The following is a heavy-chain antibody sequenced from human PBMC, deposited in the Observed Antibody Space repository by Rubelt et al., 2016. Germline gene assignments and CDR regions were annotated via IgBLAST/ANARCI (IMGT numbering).Heavy chain of an antibody. Sequence: QVQLVQSGAEVKKPGSSVKVSCKASGGTFSSYAISWVRQAPGQGLEWMGRIFPILGIANYAQKFQGRVTITADESTSTAYMELSSLRSEDTAVYYCARLSIFEDTAMVMSDYWGQGTLVTVSS. CDR3: ARLSIFEDTAMVMSDY. J-gene: IGHJ4*02. CDR1: GGTFSSYA. D-gene: IGHD5-18*01. V-gene: IGHV1-69*04. CDR2: IFPILGIA.